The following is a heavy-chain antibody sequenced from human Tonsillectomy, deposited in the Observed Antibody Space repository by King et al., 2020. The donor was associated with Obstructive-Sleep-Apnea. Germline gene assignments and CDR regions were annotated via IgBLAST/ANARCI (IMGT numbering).Heavy chain of an antibody. Sequence: GQLVQSGAEVRKPGASVKVSCKASGYTFTDYYIHWVRQAPGQGFEWLAWINPKSGATIYAQRFQGWVTMTRDTSISTAYMEVSRLRSDDTAVYYCTRGSNTGYFGEEKFDFWGQGTLVSVSS. CDR2: INPKSGAT. D-gene: IGHD4-17*01. CDR1: GYTFTDYY. V-gene: IGHV1-2*04. CDR3: TRGSNTGYFGEEKFDF. J-gene: IGHJ4*02.